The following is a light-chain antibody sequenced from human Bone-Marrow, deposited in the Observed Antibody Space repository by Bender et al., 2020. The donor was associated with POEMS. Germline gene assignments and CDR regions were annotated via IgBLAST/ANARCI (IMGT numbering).Light chain of an antibody. CDR1: SSDVGAFNY. Sequence: QSALTQPASVSGSPGQSITISCTGTSSDVGAFNYVSWYQQPPGKAPQLMIFDVNNRPSGVSSRFSGSKSGNTASLTISGLRTEDEGDYFCSSYTTRSTVVFGGGTKLTVL. V-gene: IGLV2-14*01. CDR2: DVN. J-gene: IGLJ2*01. CDR3: SSYTTRSTVV.